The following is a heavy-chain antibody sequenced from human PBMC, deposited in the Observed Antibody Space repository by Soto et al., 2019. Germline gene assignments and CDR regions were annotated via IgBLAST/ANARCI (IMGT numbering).Heavy chain of an antibody. CDR1: GGSFSDPY. CDR3: ASAWTDWYVRPGYFYL. D-gene: IGHD3-9*01. CDR2: INHSAGT. Sequence: QVQLQHWGAGLLKPSETLSLTCAVYGGSFSDPYWTWIRQPPGKGLEWIGEINHSAGTIYNPSLRSRVSRSLDTSKNEFSLTLTSVTAAETAVYYCASAWTDWYVRPGYFYLWGRRTPVTVSS. V-gene: IGHV4-34*01. J-gene: IGHJ2*01.